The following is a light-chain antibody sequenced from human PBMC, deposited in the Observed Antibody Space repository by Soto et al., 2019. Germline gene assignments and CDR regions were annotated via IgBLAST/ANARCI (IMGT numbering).Light chain of an antibody. CDR2: GAS. CDR1: QTISSW. CDR3: LQSYRTPLT. V-gene: IGKV1-39*01. J-gene: IGKJ4*01. Sequence: DIQMTQSPSTLSGSVGDRVTITSRASQTISSWLAWYQQKPGKAPNLLIFGASTLQSGVPSRFSGSGSGTDFTLTISSLQPEDFATYYCLQSYRTPLTFGGGTKVDIK.